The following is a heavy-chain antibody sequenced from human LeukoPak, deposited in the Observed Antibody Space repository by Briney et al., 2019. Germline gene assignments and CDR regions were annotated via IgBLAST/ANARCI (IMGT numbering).Heavy chain of an antibody. J-gene: IGHJ4*02. CDR1: GGSISSYY. D-gene: IGHD3-10*01. Sequence: SETLSLTCSVSGGSISSYYWGWIRQPPGKGLEWIGSIYYSGSTYYNPSLRSRVTISVDTSKNQFSLKLSSVTAADTAVYYCARNLGLWFGELSFYFDYWGQETLVTVSS. V-gene: IGHV4-39*07. CDR2: IYYSGST. CDR3: ARNLGLWFGELSFYFDY.